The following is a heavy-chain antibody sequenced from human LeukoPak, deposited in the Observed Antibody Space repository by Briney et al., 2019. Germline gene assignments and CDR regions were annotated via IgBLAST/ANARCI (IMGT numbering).Heavy chain of an antibody. V-gene: IGHV3-48*01. CDR2: ISSSSSTI. CDR3: ARDLPDVLTGYSDNAFDI. D-gene: IGHD3-9*01. Sequence: GGSLRLSCAASGFTFSSYSMNWVRQAPGKGLEWVSYISSSSSTIYYADSVKGRFTISRDNAKNSLYLQMNSLRAEDTAVYYCARDLPDVLTGYSDNAFDIWGQGTMVTVSS. J-gene: IGHJ3*02. CDR1: GFTFSSYS.